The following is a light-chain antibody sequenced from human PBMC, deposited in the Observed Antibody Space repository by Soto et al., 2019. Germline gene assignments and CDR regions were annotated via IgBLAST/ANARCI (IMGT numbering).Light chain of an antibody. Sequence: EIVLTQSPATLSLSPGERATLSCRASQSVNTFLAWYQQKPGQAPRLLLSDASNRATGIPARFSGSGSGTDFTLTISSLEPEDFAVYYCQQRFNWPGLTVGGGTKVEIK. CDR1: QSVNTF. J-gene: IGKJ4*01. V-gene: IGKV3-11*01. CDR2: DAS. CDR3: QQRFNWPGLT.